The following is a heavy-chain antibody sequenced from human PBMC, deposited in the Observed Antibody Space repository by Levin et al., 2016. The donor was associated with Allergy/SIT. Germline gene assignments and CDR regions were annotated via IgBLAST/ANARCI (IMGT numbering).Heavy chain of an antibody. V-gene: IGHV4-39*01. J-gene: IGHJ4*02. D-gene: IGHD4-17*01. CDR2: IYYSGST. Sequence: RQAPGKGLEWIGSIYYSGSTYYNPSLKSRVTISVDTSKNQFSLKLSSVTAADTAVYYCARRRPYGENDYWGQGTLVTVSS. CDR3: ARRRPYGENDY.